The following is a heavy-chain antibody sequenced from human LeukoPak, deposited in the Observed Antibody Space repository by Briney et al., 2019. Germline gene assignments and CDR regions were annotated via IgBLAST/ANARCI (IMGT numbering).Heavy chain of an antibody. CDR1: GGTFSSYA. J-gene: IGHJ6*02. V-gene: IGHV1-69*04. CDR3: ASRAPYYYYGMDV. Sequence: ASVKVSCKASGGTFSSYAISWVRQAPGQGLEWMGRIIPILGIANYAQEFQGRVTITADKSTSTAYMELSSLRSEDTAVYYCASRAPYYYYGMDVWGQGTTVTVS. CDR2: IIPILGIA.